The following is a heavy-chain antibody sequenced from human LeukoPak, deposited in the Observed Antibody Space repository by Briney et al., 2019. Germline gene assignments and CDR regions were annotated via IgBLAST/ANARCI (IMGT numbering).Heavy chain of an antibody. J-gene: IGHJ4*02. V-gene: IGHV4-30-4*01. CDR2: ISYSGGT. CDR1: GGSISTGNYY. Sequence: PSETLSLTCTVSGGSISTGNYYWSWIRQPPGKGLEWIGYISYSGGTYYNPSLKSRVSILIDMSKSQFSLKMSSVTAADTAVYYCAVAGKPMSPFDYWGQGTLVTVSS. D-gene: IGHD3-10*02. CDR3: AVAGKPMSPFDY.